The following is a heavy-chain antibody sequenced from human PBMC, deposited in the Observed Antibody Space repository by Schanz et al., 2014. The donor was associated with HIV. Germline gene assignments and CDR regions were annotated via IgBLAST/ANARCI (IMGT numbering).Heavy chain of an antibody. CDR2: ISAYNGNI. V-gene: IGHV1-18*01. CDR3: AADSEWFGESPSAFDI. Sequence: QVQLVQSGAEVQKPGASVKVSCKASGYTFTSYGITWVRQAPGQGLEWMGWISAYNGNINYAQKFRDRVTMTTDTSTTTASMELSSLRSEDTAVYYCAADSEWFGESPSAFDIWGQGTMVTVSS. J-gene: IGHJ3*02. CDR1: GYTFTSYG. D-gene: IGHD3-10*01.